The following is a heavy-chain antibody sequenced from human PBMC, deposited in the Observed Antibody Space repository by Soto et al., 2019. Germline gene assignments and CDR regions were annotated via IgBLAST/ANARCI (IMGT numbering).Heavy chain of an antibody. J-gene: IGHJ4*02. CDR2: IRVHNGNT. D-gene: IGHD3-10*01. CDR1: GYNFINYG. Sequence: ASVKVSCKASGYNFINYGITWVRQAPGQGLEWMGWIRVHNGNTNYAQNLQGRVTMTTDTSTSTAYMELRSLRSDDTAVYYCVRDLNGSGSYYTGYWGPGTLVTVSS. V-gene: IGHV1-18*01. CDR3: VRDLNGSGSYYTGY.